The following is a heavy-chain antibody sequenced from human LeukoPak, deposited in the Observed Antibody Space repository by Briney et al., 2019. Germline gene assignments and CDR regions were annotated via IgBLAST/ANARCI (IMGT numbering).Heavy chain of an antibody. V-gene: IGHV4-31*03. J-gene: IGHJ6*02. Sequence: SETLSLTCSVSGGSISSGVYYWSWIRQHPGKGLEWIGYIYYSGSTYYNPSLKSRVTISLDTSKNQFSLKLTSVTAADTAVYYCARDRKVLLWFGELGTSDYGMDVWGQGTTVTVSS. CDR1: GGSISSGVYY. CDR2: IYYSGST. CDR3: ARDRKVLLWFGELGTSDYGMDV. D-gene: IGHD3-10*01.